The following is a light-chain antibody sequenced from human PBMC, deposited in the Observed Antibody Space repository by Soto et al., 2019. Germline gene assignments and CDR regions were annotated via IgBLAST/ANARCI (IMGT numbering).Light chain of an antibody. V-gene: IGKV2-28*01. CDR3: MQALQTPPWT. CDR1: QSLLQSNGNNY. Sequence: DIVMTQSPLSLPVTPGEAASISCRSSQSLLQSNGNNYLDWYLQKPGQSPQLLIYLGSNRASGVPDRFSGSGSGTDFTLKISRVEADDVWVYYCMQALQTPPWTFGQGTKVEIK. CDR2: LGS. J-gene: IGKJ1*01.